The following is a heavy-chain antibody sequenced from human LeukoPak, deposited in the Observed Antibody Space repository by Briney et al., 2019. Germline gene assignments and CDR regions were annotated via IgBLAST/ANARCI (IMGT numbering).Heavy chain of an antibody. CDR2: TRNKANSYTT. CDR3: TRGRAVAGKGPFDY. J-gene: IGHJ4*02. Sequence: SGGSLRLSCAASGFTFSDHYMDWVRQAPGKGLEWVGRTRNKANSYTTEYAASVKGRFTISRDDSKNSLYLQMNSLKTEDTAVYYCTRGRAVAGKGPFDYWGRGTLVTVSS. CDR1: GFTFSDHY. D-gene: IGHD6-19*01. V-gene: IGHV3-72*01.